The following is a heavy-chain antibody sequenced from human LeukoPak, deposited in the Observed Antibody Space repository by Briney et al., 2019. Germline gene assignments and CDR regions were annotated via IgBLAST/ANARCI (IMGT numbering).Heavy chain of an antibody. CDR1: GFTFSSYA. CDR3: AKDYGGNSDAFDI. V-gene: IGHV3-23*01. CDR2: IRGSGTRT. D-gene: IGHD4-23*01. Sequence: PGGSLRLSCAASGFTFSSYAMSWVRQAPGKGLEGVSCIRGSGTRTYYADSVKGRFTISRDNSKNTLYLQMNSLRAEDTALYSCAKDYGGNSDAFDIWGQGTVVTVSS. J-gene: IGHJ3*02.